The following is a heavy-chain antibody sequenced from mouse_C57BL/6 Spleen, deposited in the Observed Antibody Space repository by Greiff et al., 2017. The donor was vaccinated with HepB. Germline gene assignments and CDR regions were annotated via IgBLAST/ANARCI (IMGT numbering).Heavy chain of an antibody. Sequence: VKLVESGAELVRPGASVTLSCKASGYTFTDYEMHWVKQTPVHGLEWIGAIDPETGGTAYNQKFKGKAILTADKSSSTAYMELRSLTSEDSAVYYCTRYITTVVYFDYWGQGTTLTVSS. D-gene: IGHD1-1*01. CDR1: GYTFTDYE. J-gene: IGHJ2*01. V-gene: IGHV1-15*01. CDR2: IDPETGGT. CDR3: TRYITTVVYFDY.